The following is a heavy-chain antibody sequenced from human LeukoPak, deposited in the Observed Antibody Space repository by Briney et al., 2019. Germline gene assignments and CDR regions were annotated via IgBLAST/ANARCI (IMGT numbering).Heavy chain of an antibody. CDR3: ARDLAVGGTFSFVPDY. J-gene: IGHJ4*02. CDR1: GYTFTGYF. D-gene: IGHD6-19*01. CDR2: INPDIGGT. Sequence: ASVKVSCKASGYTFTGYFMHWVRQAPGQGLEWMGWINPDIGGTNYAQKFQGRVTMTRDTSISTAYMELSSLRSDDTAAYYCARDLAVGGTFSFVPDYWGQGTLVTVSS. V-gene: IGHV1-2*02.